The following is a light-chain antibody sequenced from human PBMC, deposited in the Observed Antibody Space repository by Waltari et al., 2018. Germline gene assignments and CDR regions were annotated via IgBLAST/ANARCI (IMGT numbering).Light chain of an antibody. CDR1: QSISNW. CDR3: QQYNSYSLLT. CDR2: KAS. V-gene: IGKV1-5*03. J-gene: IGKJ4*01. Sequence: DIQMTQSPFTLSASVGDRVIITCRASQSISNWLAWYQPKPGKAPNLLIYKASTLASGVPSRFSGSGSGTDVSLTISSRQPDDCATYYCQQYNSYSLLTFGGGTKVEIK.